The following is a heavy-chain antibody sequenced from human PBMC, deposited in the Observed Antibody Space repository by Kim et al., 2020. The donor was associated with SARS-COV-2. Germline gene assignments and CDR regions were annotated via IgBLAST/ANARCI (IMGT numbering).Heavy chain of an antibody. Sequence: SETLSLTCTVSGGSISSSSYYWGWIRQPPGKGLEWIGSIYYSGSTYYNPSLKSRVTISVDTSKNQFSLKLSSVTAADTAVYYCATTGKRDGYNSYYYYGMDVWGQGTTVTVSS. V-gene: IGHV4-39*01. D-gene: IGHD1-1*01. CDR1: GGSISSSSYY. CDR3: ATTGKRDGYNSYYYYGMDV. CDR2: IYYSGST. J-gene: IGHJ6*02.